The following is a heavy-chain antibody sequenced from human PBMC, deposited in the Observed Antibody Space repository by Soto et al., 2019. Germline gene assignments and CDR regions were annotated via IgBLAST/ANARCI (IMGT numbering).Heavy chain of an antibody. CDR1: GFTFSSYS. CDR2: INSGSSYI. V-gene: IGHV3-21*01. D-gene: IGHD3-10*01. CDR3: ARETYYYASGSYRYFDL. J-gene: IGHJ2*01. Sequence: EVQLVESGGGLVKPGGSLRLSCAASGFTFSSYSMNWVRQTPGKGLEWVSSINSGSSYISYADSVKGRFTISRDNAKNSLYLQLNSLRAEDTAVYYCARETYYYASGSYRYFDLWGRGPLVTVSS.